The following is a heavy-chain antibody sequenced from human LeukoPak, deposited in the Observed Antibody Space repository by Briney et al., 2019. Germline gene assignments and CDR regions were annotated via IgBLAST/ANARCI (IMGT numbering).Heavy chain of an antibody. CDR2: ISTSSSTI. J-gene: IGHJ2*01. CDR3: ARGGPIAVAGIPRYWYFDL. V-gene: IGHV3-48*02. D-gene: IGHD6-19*01. CDR1: GFTFSTYY. Sequence: GGSLRLSCAASGFTFSTYYMNWVRQAPGKGPEWVSYISTSSSTIYYADSVKGRFTISRDNAKNSLYLQMNSLRDEDTAVYYCARGGPIAVAGIPRYWYFDLWGRGTLVTVSS.